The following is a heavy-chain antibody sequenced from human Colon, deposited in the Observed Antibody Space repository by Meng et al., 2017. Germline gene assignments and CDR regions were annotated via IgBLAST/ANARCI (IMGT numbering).Heavy chain of an antibody. J-gene: IGHJ5*02. Sequence: QVQLQESGPGLVKPSQTLSLTCIVAGDSISSGNHYWSWSRQHPGKGLEWIGYFYFSGNTYYNPSLKSRVTISVDTSKNQFSLNLRSVTAADTAVYYCARYYYDSSGVTYFDPWGQGTLVTSPQ. D-gene: IGHD3-22*01. CDR1: GDSISSGNHY. CDR3: ARYYYDSSGVTYFDP. V-gene: IGHV4-31*03. CDR2: FYFSGNT.